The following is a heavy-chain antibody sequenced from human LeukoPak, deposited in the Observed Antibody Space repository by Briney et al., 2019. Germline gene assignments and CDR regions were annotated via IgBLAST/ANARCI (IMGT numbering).Heavy chain of an antibody. V-gene: IGHV4-59*01. Sequence: SGTLSLTCTVSGGSNHRYYWNWLRQPPGKGLEWIGYMYYSGSPNYNPSLKSRVTISVDTSKSQFSLKLSSVTAADVAVYYCVRIRGGYKYGLNYWGQGTLVTVSS. CDR2: MYYSGSP. CDR1: GGSNHRYY. J-gene: IGHJ4*02. CDR3: VRIRGGYKYGLNY. D-gene: IGHD6-25*01.